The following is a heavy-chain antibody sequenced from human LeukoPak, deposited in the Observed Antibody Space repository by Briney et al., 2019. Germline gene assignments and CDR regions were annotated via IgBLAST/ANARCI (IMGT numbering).Heavy chain of an antibody. CDR3: ARRGRNVVVPAAMSAMDV. CDR1: GFTFSSCS. D-gene: IGHD2-2*01. J-gene: IGHJ6*02. CDR2: ISSSSSYI. Sequence: PGGSLRPSCAPSGFTFSSCSTNWVRQAPGEGLEWVSSISSSSSYIYYADSVKGRFTISRDNAKNSLYLQMNSLRAEDTAVYYCARRGRNVVVPAAMSAMDVWGQGTTVTVSS. V-gene: IGHV3-21*01.